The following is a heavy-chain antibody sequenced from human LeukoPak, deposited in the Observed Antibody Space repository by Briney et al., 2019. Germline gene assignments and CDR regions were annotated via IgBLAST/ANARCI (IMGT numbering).Heavy chain of an antibody. J-gene: IGHJ4*02. CDR3: ASLPFVVVVEGNDY. CDR2: ISGSGGST. Sequence: GGSLRLSCAASGFTFSSYAMSWVRQAPGKGLEWVSAISGSGGSTYYAGSVKGRFTISRDNSKNTLYLQMNSLRAEDTAVYYCASLPFVVVVEGNDYWGQGTLVTVSS. D-gene: IGHD2-15*01. CDR1: GFTFSSYA. V-gene: IGHV3-23*01.